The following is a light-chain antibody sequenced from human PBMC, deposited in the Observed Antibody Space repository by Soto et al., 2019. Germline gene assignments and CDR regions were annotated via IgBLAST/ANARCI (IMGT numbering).Light chain of an antibody. CDR1: QSISSY. J-gene: IGKJ1*01. Sequence: DIQITQSPSSLSASVGYRFTITCRASQSISSYLNWYQQKPGKAPKILIYAASSLQSGVPSRFSGSGSGTEFTLTISSLQPDDFATYYCQQYNSYSFGQGNKGDI. V-gene: IGKV1-39*01. CDR2: AAS. CDR3: QQYNSYS.